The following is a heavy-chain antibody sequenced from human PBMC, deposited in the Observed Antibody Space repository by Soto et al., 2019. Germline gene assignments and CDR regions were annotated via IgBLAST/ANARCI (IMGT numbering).Heavy chain of an antibody. CDR1: GGTFSTFG. CDR2: IIPFFGTA. CDR3: ARTAPMDTGDRYYYDF. D-gene: IGHD2-21*02. V-gene: IGHV1-69*13. Sequence: ASVKVCCKTSGGTFSTFGISWVRQAPGQGLEWMGGIIPFFGTAEYSQKFEDRITITADESTNTVYMDLRSLTSEDTAIYYCARTAPMDTGDRYYYDFWGQGALVTVSS. J-gene: IGHJ4*02.